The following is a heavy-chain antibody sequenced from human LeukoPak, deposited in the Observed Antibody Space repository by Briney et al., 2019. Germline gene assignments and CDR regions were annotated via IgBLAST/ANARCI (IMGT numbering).Heavy chain of an antibody. J-gene: IGHJ4*02. V-gene: IGHV1-18*04. D-gene: IGHD3-22*01. CDR2: ISAYNGNT. Sequence: ASVKVSCKASGYTFTGYYMHWVRQAPGQGLEWMGWISAYNGNTNYAQKLQGRVTMTTDTSTSTAYMELRSLRSDDTAVYYCARDDRSLYYYDSSGPLGPYYFDYWGQGTLVTVSS. CDR3: ARDDRSLYYYDSSGPLGPYYFDY. CDR1: GYTFTGYY.